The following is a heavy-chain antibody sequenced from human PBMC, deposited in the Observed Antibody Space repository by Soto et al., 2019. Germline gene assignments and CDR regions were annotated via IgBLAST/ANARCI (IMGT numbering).Heavy chain of an antibody. J-gene: IGHJ4*02. D-gene: IGHD3-22*01. Sequence: SETLSLTCAVSGYSISSGYYWGWIRQPPGKGLEWIGSIYHSGSTYYNPSLKSRVTISVDTSKNQFSLKLSSVTAADTAVYYCARVSGYFDYWGQGTLVTVS. CDR3: ARVSGYFDY. CDR2: IYHSGST. V-gene: IGHV4-38-2*01. CDR1: GYSISSGYY.